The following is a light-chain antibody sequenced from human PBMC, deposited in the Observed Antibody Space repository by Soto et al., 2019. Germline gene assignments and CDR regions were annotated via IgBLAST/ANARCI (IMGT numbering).Light chain of an antibody. V-gene: IGKV1-5*01. CDR1: QNIGGW. CDR2: EAS. J-gene: IGKJ2*01. CDR3: QQHNDYAT. Sequence: DFQMTQSPPTLSASVRDTVTLTCRASQNIGGWLAWYQQRPGKAPKLLIYEASTLASGVPLRFTGSGSGTHFTLTIDGLQPDDAATYYCQQHNDYATFGQGTKVDIK.